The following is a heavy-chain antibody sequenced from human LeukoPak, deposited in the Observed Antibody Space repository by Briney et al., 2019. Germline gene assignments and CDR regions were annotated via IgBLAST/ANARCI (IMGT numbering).Heavy chain of an antibody. V-gene: IGHV3-30*15. D-gene: IGHD1-26*01. CDR2: ISYDGSYK. CDR3: ARDGSYSGSYNDY. CDR1: GFTFSSYA. J-gene: IGHJ4*02. Sequence: GGSLRLSCAASGFTFSSYAMHWVRQAPGKGLEWVAVISYDGSYKYYADSVKGRFTITRDKSKNTLYLQMSSLRAEDTAVYYCARDGSYSGSYNDYWGQGTLVTVSS.